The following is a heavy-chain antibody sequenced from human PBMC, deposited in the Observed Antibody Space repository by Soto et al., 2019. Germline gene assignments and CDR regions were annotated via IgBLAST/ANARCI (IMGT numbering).Heavy chain of an antibody. Sequence: SETLSLTCTVSGGSISSGGYYWSWIRQHPGKGLEWIGYIYYSGSTYYNPSLKSRVTISVDTSKNQFSLKLSSVTAADTAVYYCARDPAVSTIAAAGTDYYYGMDVWGQGTTATVSS. D-gene: IGHD6-13*01. J-gene: IGHJ6*02. V-gene: IGHV4-31*03. CDR2: IYYSGST. CDR3: ARDPAVSTIAAAGTDYYYGMDV. CDR1: GGSISSGGYY.